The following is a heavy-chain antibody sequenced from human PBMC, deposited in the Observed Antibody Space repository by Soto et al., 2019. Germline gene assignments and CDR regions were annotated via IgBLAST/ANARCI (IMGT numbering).Heavy chain of an antibody. CDR1: GFTFSSYG. D-gene: IGHD6-6*01. Sequence: QVQLVESGGGVVQPGRSLRLSCAASGFTFSSYGMHWVLQAPGKGLEWVAVIWYDGSNKYYADSVKGRFTISRDNSKNTLYLQMNSLRAEDTAVYYCAREAGPAQEYSSSSAVLWFDPWGQGTLVTVSS. CDR2: IWYDGSNK. J-gene: IGHJ5*02. CDR3: AREAGPAQEYSSSSAVLWFDP. V-gene: IGHV3-33*01.